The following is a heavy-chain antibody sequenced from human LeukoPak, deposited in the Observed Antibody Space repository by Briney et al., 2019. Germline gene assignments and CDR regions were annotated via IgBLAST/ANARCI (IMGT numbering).Heavy chain of an antibody. D-gene: IGHD2-21*02. Sequence: SETLSLTCTVAGGSISSGSYYWSWIRQPAGKGLEWIGRIYTSGSTNYNPSLKSRVTISVDTSKNQFSLKLSSVTAADTAVYYCARGTLRGDGDYYFDYWGQGTLVTVSS. CDR2: IYTSGST. CDR3: ARGTLRGDGDYYFDY. CDR1: GGSISSGSYY. V-gene: IGHV4-61*02. J-gene: IGHJ4*02.